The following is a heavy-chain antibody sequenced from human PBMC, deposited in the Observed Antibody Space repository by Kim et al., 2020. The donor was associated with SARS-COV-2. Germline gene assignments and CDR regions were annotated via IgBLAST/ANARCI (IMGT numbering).Heavy chain of an antibody. CDR1: GFTFSSYT. V-gene: IGHV3-21*01. Sequence: GGSLRLSCAASGFTFSSYTMNWVRQAPGKGLEWVSSISSSSSYIYYADSVKGRFTISRDNAKNSLYLQMNSLRAEDTAVYYCARDLYGDYVYDYWGQGTLVTVSS. CDR3: ARDLYGDYVYDY. CDR2: ISSSSSYI. D-gene: IGHD4-17*01. J-gene: IGHJ4*02.